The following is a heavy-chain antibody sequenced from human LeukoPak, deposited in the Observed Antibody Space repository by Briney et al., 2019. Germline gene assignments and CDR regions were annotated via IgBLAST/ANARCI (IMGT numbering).Heavy chain of an antibody. CDR2: ISSSSSTI. J-gene: IGHJ4*02. D-gene: IGHD3-3*01. V-gene: IGHV3-48*04. CDR3: ARAQSYDFWSGYYGFDY. Sequence: GSLRLSCAASGFTFSSYSMNWVRQAPGKGLEWVSYISSSSSTIYYADSVKGRFTISRDNAKNSLYLQMNSLRAEDTAVYYCARAQSYDFWSGYYGFDYWGQGTLVTVSS. CDR1: GFTFSSYS.